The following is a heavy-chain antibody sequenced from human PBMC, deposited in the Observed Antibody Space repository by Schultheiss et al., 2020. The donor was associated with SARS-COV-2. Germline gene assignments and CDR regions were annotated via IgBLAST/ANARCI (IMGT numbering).Heavy chain of an antibody. CDR3: AKWLALGFRGMDV. Sequence: SLKISCAASGFTFDDYAMHWVRQAPGKGLEWVSGISWNSGSIGYADSVKGRFTISRDNSKNTLYLQMNSLRAEDTAVYYCAKWLALGFRGMDVWGQGTTVTVSS. V-gene: IGHV3-9*01. D-gene: IGHD5-12*01. J-gene: IGHJ6*02. CDR2: ISWNSGSI. CDR1: GFTFDDYA.